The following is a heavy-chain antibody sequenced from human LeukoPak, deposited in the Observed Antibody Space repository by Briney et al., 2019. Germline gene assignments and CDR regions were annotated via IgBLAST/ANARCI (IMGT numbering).Heavy chain of an antibody. D-gene: IGHD3-3*01. V-gene: IGHV3-48*01. CDR1: GFIFSSYS. J-gene: IGHJ4*02. Sequence: GGSLRLSCAASGFIFSSYSLNWVRQAPGEGLEWISYISSSSNTIYYADSVKGRFTISRDNAKNSLYLQMNSLRAEDTAVYYCARSPALRFLEWLSRGFDHWGQGILVSVSS. CDR3: ARSPALRFLEWLSRGFDH. CDR2: ISSSSNTI.